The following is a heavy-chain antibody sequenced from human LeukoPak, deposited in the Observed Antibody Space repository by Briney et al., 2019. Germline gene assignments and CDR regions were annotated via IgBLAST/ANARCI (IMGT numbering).Heavy chain of an antibody. CDR2: INPNSGGT. V-gene: IGHV1-2*02. CDR3: ASMYRSSSFGYFQH. D-gene: IGHD6-6*01. CDR1: GYTFTGYY. Sequence: ASVKVSCKASGYTFTGYYMHWVRQAPGQGLEWMGWINPNSGGTNYAQKFQGRVIMTRDTSISTAYMELSRLRSDDTAVYYCASMYRSSSFGYFQHWGQGTLVTVSS. J-gene: IGHJ1*01.